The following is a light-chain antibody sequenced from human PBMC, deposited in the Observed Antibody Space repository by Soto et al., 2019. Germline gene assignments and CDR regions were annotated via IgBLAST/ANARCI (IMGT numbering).Light chain of an antibody. J-gene: IGKJ5*01. CDR1: QGISSY. CDR3: QQYYSLYT. Sequence: IQMTQSPPSLSASVGDRVTITCRASQGISSYLAWYQQKPGKAPKLLIYAASTLQSGVPSRFSGSGSGTDFTLTISCLQSEDFATYYCQQYYSLYTFGQGTRLEIK. CDR2: AAS. V-gene: IGKV1-8*01.